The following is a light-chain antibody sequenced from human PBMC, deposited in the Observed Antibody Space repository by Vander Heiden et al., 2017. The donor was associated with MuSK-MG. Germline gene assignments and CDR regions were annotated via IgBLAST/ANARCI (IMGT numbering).Light chain of an antibody. V-gene: IGKV1-39*01. CDR1: QTISTY. Sequence: DIQMTQSPSSLSANVGDRVTITCRATQTISTYVNWFQQTPGKAPKLLIYAATRLESGVASRFSGSGSGTDFTLTITSLQPDDFATYYCQRTDSTPWTFGQGTKVDIK. J-gene: IGKJ1*01. CDR2: AAT. CDR3: QRTDSTPWT.